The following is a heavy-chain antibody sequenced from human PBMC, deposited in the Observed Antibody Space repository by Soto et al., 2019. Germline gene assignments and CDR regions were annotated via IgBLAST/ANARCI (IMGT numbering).Heavy chain of an antibody. D-gene: IGHD6-13*01. J-gene: IGHJ6*02. Sequence: PGGSLRLSCAASGFTFSSYAMSWVRQAPGNGLEWVSAISGSGGSTYYADSVKGRFTISRDNSKNTLYLQMNSLRAEDTAVYYCAKDPGSSSWSYYYYYGMDVWGQGTTVTVSS. CDR3: AKDPGSSSWSYYYYYGMDV. CDR1: GFTFSSYA. V-gene: IGHV3-23*01. CDR2: ISGSGGST.